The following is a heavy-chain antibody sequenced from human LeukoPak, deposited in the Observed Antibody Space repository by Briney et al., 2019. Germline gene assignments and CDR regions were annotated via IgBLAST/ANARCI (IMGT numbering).Heavy chain of an antibody. CDR3: ARWGTCSSTSCGAFDI. D-gene: IGHD2-2*01. V-gene: IGHV7-4-1*02. Sequence: ASVKVSCKASGYTFTGYAMNWVRQAPGQGLEWMGWINTNTGNPTYAQGFTGRFVFSLDTSVSTAYLQISSLKAEDTAVYYCARWGTCSSTSCGAFDIWGQGTMVTVSS. J-gene: IGHJ3*02. CDR1: GYTFTGYA. CDR2: INTNTGNP.